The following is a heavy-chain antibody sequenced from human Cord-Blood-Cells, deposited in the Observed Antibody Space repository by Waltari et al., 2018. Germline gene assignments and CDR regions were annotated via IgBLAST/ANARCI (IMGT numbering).Heavy chain of an antibody. V-gene: IGHV1-69*06. J-gene: IGHJ4*02. CDR2: VIPIFGTA. Sequence: QVQLVQSGAEVKKPGSSVKVSCKASGGTFSSYAISWVRQAPGQGLEWMGRVIPIFGTANYAQKFQGRVTITADKSTSTAYMELSSLRSEDTAVYYCARDAPFITGTTPLLFYWGQGTLVTVSS. CDR1: GGTFSSYA. D-gene: IGHD1-7*01. CDR3: ARDAPFITGTTPLLFY.